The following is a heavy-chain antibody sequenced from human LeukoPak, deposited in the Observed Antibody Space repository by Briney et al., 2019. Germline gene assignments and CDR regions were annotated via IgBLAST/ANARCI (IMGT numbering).Heavy chain of an antibody. CDR1: GYTFTSYY. D-gene: IGHD2-15*01. CDR2: INPNSGGT. V-gene: IGHV1-2*02. CDR3: ARATSELGYCSGGSCYYDDY. Sequence: ASVKVSCKASGYTFTSYYMHWVRQAPGQGLEWMGWINPNSGGTNYAQKFQGRVTMTRDTSISTAYMELSRLRSDDTAVYYCARATSELGYCSGGSCYYDDYWGQGTLVTVSS. J-gene: IGHJ4*02.